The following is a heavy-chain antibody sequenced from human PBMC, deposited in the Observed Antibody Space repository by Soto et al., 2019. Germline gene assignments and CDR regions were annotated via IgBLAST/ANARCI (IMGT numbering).Heavy chain of an antibody. Sequence: QDPLVQSGGEVKKPGASVKVSCKASGYSFTNYGITWVRQAPGQGFEWMGWISAYNGDTNYAQKLQGRVTMTTDASTSTAYLELRILRSDDTAVYYCARDRGVAPPVAGNTHYYYYMDVWGKGTTVTVSS. CDR1: GYSFTNYG. D-gene: IGHD6-19*01. CDR2: ISAYNGDT. CDR3: ARDRGVAPPVAGNTHYYYYMDV. J-gene: IGHJ6*03. V-gene: IGHV1-18*01.